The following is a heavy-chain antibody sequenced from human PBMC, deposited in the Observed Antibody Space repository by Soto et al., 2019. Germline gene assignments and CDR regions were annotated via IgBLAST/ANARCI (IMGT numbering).Heavy chain of an antibody. CDR3: ARNLQTTGYSSSWFRGGFDP. D-gene: IGHD6-13*01. J-gene: IGHJ5*02. CDR2: INHSGST. Sequence: ASETLSLTCAVYGGSFSGYYWSWIRQPPGKGLEWIGEINHSGSTNYNPSLKSRVTISVDTSKNQFSLKLSSVTAADTAVYYCARNLQTTGYSSSWFRGGFDPWGQGTLVTVSS. CDR1: GGSFSGYY. V-gene: IGHV4-34*01.